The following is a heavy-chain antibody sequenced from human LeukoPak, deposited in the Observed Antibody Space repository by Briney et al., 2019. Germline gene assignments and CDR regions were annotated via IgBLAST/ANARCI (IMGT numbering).Heavy chain of an antibody. D-gene: IGHD3-22*01. CDR2: ISGSGGST. Sequence: GESLRLSCAASGFTFSSYAMSWVRQAPGKGLEWVSAISGSGGSTYYADSVKGRFTISRDNSKNTLYLQMNSLRAEATAVYYCAKPYYYDRSGHQEAFDIWGQGTMVTVSS. V-gene: IGHV3-23*01. CDR1: GFTFSSYA. J-gene: IGHJ3*02. CDR3: AKPYYYDRSGHQEAFDI.